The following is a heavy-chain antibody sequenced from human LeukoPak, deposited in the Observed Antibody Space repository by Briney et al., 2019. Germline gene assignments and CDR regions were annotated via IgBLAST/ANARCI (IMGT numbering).Heavy chain of an antibody. Sequence: GGSLRLSCAASGFTFSSYWMSWVRQAPGKGLEWVANIKQDGSEKYYVDSVKGRFTISRDNAKNSLYLQMNSLRAEDTAVYYCAAGAAAGFPSLSYYMDVWGKGTTVTVSS. CDR3: AAGAAAGFPSLSYYMDV. V-gene: IGHV3-7*01. CDR1: GFTFSSYW. D-gene: IGHD6-13*01. CDR2: IKQDGSEK. J-gene: IGHJ6*03.